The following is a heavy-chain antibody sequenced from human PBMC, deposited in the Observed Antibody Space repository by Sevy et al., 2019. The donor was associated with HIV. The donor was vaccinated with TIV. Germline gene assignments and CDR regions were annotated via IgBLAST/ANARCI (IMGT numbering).Heavy chain of an antibody. Sequence: GGSLRLSCTASGFPFSSYAMNWVRQAPGKGLEWVSYITNSGTTKYYSDSVRGRFTISRDNARNSLHLQMNSLRAEDTAVYYCARDLPPSATTVAHFDCWGQGTLVTVSS. V-gene: IGHV3-48*03. J-gene: IGHJ4*02. D-gene: IGHD4-17*01. CDR2: ITNSGTTK. CDR3: ARDLPPSATTVAHFDC. CDR1: GFPFSSYA.